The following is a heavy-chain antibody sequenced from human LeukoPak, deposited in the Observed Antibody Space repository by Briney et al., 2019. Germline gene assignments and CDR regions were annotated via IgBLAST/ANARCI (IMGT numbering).Heavy chain of an antibody. V-gene: IGHV4-59*12. CDR1: GGSISSYY. CDR2: IYYSGST. J-gene: IGHJ3*02. Sequence: PSETLSLTCTVSGGSISSYYWSWIRQPPGKGLEWIGYIYYSGSTNYNPSLKSRVTISVDTSKNQFSLKLSSVTAADTAVYYCARGDYLDAFDIWGQGTMVTVSS. D-gene: IGHD5-12*01. CDR3: ARGDYLDAFDI.